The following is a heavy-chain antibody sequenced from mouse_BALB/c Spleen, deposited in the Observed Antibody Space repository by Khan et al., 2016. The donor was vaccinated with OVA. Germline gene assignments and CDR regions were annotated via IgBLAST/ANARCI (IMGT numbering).Heavy chain of an antibody. D-gene: IGHD1-1*01. CDR3: ARIYGGDFDY. J-gene: IGHJ2*01. Sequence: EVQLVESGPGLVEPSQSLSLTCTVTGYSITSDYAWNWIRQFPGNKLEWMGHISYSGNTKYNPSLKSRISITRDTSKNQFFLQLNSVTTEDTATYYCARIYGGDFDYWGQGTTLTVSS. CDR1: GYSITSDYA. V-gene: IGHV3-2*02. CDR2: ISYSGNT.